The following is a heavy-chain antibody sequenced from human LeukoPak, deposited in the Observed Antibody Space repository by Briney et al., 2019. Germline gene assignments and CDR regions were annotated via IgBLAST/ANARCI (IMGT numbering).Heavy chain of an antibody. D-gene: IGHD6-13*01. J-gene: IGHJ4*02. V-gene: IGHV3-53*01. CDR3: AKYVRGSSSWYGDMYYFDY. CDR1: GLTVSSNY. Sequence: PGGSLRLSCAASGLTVSSNYMSWVRQAPGKGLESVSVIYSGGSTYYADSVKGRFTISRDNSKNTLYLQMNSLRAEDTAVYYCAKYVRGSSSWYGDMYYFDYWGQGTLVTVSS. CDR2: IYSGGST.